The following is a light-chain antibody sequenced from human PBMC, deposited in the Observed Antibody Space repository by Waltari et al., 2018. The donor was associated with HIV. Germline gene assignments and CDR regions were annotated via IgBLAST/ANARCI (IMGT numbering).Light chain of an antibody. Sequence: QSALTQPPPPSGSPGQSVTMSCTGTSSDIGGYNYVSWYQQHPGKAPKPIMTEVTKRPSGVPDRFSGSKSGNTASLTVSGLQAEDEAHYYCSSYAPTNKFYVLFGGGTTLTVL. V-gene: IGLV2-8*01. CDR3: SSYAPTNKFYVL. J-gene: IGLJ2*01. CDR2: EVT. CDR1: SSDIGGYNY.